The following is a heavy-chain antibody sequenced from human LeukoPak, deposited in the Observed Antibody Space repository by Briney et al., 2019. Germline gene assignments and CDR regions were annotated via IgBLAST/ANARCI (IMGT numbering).Heavy chain of an antibody. CDR3: ARGTRGGHFDY. V-gene: IGHV4-30-4*01. J-gene: IGHJ4*02. CDR1: GGSISSSSYY. D-gene: IGHD2-2*01. Sequence: PSETLSLTCTVSGGSISSSSYYWSWIRQPPGKGLEWIGYISYSGATYYNPSLKSRGTISEDTSKNQFSLKLTSVTAADTAVYYCARGTRGGHFDYWGQGTLVPVSS. CDR2: ISYSGAT.